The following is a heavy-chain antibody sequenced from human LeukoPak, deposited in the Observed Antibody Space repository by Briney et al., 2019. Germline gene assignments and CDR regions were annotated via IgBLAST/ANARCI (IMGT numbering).Heavy chain of an antibody. Sequence: SVKVSCKASGGTFSSYAISWVRQAPGQGLEWMGGIIPIFGTANYAQKFQGRVTITTDESTSTAYMELSSLRSEDTAVYYCARDTFWGMIGPMDVWGKGTTVTVSS. CDR1: GGTFSSYA. V-gene: IGHV1-69*05. J-gene: IGHJ6*03. CDR2: IIPIFGTA. D-gene: IGHD2-8*01. CDR3: ARDTFWGMIGPMDV.